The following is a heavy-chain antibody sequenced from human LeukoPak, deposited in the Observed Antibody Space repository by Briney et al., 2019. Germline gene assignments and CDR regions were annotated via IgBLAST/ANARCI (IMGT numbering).Heavy chain of an antibody. CDR1: GFTFDDYA. D-gene: IGHD3-22*01. CDR2: ISWNSGSI. Sequence: GGSLRLSCAASGFTFDDYAMHWVRQAPGKGLEWVSGISWNSGSIGYADSVKGRFTISRDNAKNSLYLQMNSLRAEDTALYYCAKDNREDYYDSSGYYYFRYFQHWGQGTLVTVSS. V-gene: IGHV3-9*01. CDR3: AKDNREDYYDSSGYYYFRYFQH. J-gene: IGHJ1*01.